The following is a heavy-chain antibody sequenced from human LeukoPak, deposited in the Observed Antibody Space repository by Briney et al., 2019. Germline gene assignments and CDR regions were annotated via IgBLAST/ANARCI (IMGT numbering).Heavy chain of an antibody. V-gene: IGHV4-4*09. J-gene: IGHJ4*02. CDR1: GAPISRFY. Sequence: PSETLSLICTASGAPISRFYWNWVRQPPGKGLEWIGNIYNGVPTFFNPSLKSRVTLSVDTSKTQFSLQPASVTAADTAVYYCVQTTGWPGFDYWGQGILVTVSS. CDR3: VQTTGWPGFDY. D-gene: IGHD6-19*01. CDR2: IYNGVPT.